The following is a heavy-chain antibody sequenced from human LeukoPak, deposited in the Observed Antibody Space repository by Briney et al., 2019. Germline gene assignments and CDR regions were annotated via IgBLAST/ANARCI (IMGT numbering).Heavy chain of an antibody. CDR3: ASLAARRRTPTYNWFDP. J-gene: IGHJ5*02. Sequence: KSSETLSLTCAVSGYSISSGYYWSWIRQPPGKGLEWIGEVNHSGSTNYNPSLKSRVTISVDTSKNQFSLKLSSVTAADTAVYYCASLAARRRTPTYNWFDPWGQGTLVTVSS. CDR1: GYSISSGYY. D-gene: IGHD6-6*01. V-gene: IGHV4-34*01. CDR2: VNHSGST.